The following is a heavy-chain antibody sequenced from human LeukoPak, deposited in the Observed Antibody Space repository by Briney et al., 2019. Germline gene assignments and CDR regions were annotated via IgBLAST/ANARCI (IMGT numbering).Heavy chain of an antibody. Sequence: GGSLRLSCAAPGFTFSSYWMHWVRQAPGKGLEWVSRINSDGSRTSYADSVKGRFTISRDNAKNTLYLQMNSLRADDTAVYYCAGGRSGTYYDYWGQGTLVTVSS. CDR3: AGGRSGTYYDY. CDR1: GFTFSSYW. V-gene: IGHV3-74*01. CDR2: INSDGSRT. D-gene: IGHD1-26*01. J-gene: IGHJ4*02.